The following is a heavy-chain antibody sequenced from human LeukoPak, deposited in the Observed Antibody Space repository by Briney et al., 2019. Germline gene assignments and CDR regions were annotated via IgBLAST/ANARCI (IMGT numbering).Heavy chain of an antibody. CDR2: IKSKTDGGTT. J-gene: IGHJ6*02. D-gene: IGHD6-13*01. CDR1: GFTFSNAW. Sequence: GGSLRLSCAASGFTFSNAWMSWVRQAPGKGLEWVGRIKSKTDGGTTDYAAPVKGRFTISRDDSKNTLYLQMNSLKTEDTAVYYCTTETVRAIRSSWYGMDVWGQGTTVTVSS. V-gene: IGHV3-15*01. CDR3: TTETVRAIRSSWYGMDV.